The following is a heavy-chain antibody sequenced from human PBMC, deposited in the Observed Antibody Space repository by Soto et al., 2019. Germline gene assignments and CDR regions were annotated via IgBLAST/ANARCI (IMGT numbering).Heavy chain of an antibody. D-gene: IGHD3-22*01. Sequence: QVQLVQYGAEVKKHGSSVKVSCKASGGTFSNYPISLVRQSPGLGLAWMGGVSPRFGPVNYAQKFQGIVTITADESTSTAYMELSSLRSEDKAVYYCARGNHRWLQWWYFDLWGRGTLVTVSS. J-gene: IGHJ2*01. V-gene: IGHV1-69*12. CDR1: GGTFSNYP. CDR3: ARGNHRWLQWWYFDL. CDR2: VSPRFGPV.